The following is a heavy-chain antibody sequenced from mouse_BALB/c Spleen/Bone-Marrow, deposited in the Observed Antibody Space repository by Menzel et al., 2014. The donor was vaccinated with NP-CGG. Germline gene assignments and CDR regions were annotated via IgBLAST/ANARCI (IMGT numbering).Heavy chain of an antibody. V-gene: IGHV1-80*01. D-gene: IGHD2-10*02. CDR3: ARKYGDY. Sequence: VQLQQSGAELVRPGSSVKIPCKASGYPFSSYWMNWVKQRPGQGPEWIGQIYPGDGETNYNGKFKGNATLTADKSSSTAYMQLISLTSEDSAVYFCARKYGDYWGQGTTLTVSS. J-gene: IGHJ2*01. CDR1: GYPFSSYW. CDR2: IYPGDGET.